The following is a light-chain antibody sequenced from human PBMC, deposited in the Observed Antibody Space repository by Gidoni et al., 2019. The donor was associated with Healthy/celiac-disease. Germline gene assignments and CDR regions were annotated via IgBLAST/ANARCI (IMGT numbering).Light chain of an antibody. CDR3: MQAHQTPWT. CDR2: LGS. J-gene: IGKJ1*01. Sequence: PVTPGEPASISCRSSQSLLHSNGYNYLDWYLQKPGQSPQLLIYLGSNRASGVPDRFSGSGSGTDFTLKISRVEAEDVGVYYCMQAHQTPWTFGQGTKVEIK. CDR1: QSLLHSNGYNY. V-gene: IGKV2-28*01.